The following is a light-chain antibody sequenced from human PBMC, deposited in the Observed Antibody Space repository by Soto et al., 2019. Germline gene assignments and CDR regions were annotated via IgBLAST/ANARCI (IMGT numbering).Light chain of an antibody. Sequence: DIVMTQSPDSLAVSLGERATINCKSSQSGLYSSNNKSYLTWFQQTPGQPPKLLIYWASNRESGVPDRFSGSGSRKDFPLSISSLQAGDVAVYYWQQYYSTPLTFGGGTKVEIK. J-gene: IGKJ4*01. CDR3: QQYYSTPLT. CDR2: WAS. CDR1: QSGLYSSNNKSY. V-gene: IGKV4-1*01.